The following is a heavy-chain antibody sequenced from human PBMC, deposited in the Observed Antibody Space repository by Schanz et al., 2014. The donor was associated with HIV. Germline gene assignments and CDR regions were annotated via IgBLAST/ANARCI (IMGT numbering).Heavy chain of an antibody. Sequence: EVQLLESGGGLEQPGGSLRLSCVASGFTFNNYAMTWVRQAPGKGLEWVSSISESGGRPYYADSVNGRFTISRDNSKNTLSLQMTALRTEDTAIYYCAKPEYDSSGNSQTHFDYWGQGTLVSVSS. CDR2: ISESGGRP. CDR3: AKPEYDSSGNSQTHFDY. D-gene: IGHD3-22*01. J-gene: IGHJ4*02. CDR1: GFTFNNYA. V-gene: IGHV3-23*01.